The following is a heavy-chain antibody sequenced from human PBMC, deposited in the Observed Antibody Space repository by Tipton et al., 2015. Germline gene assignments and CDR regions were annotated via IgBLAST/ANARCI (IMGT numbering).Heavy chain of an antibody. D-gene: IGHD2-21*02. J-gene: IGHJ6*02. V-gene: IGHV4-61*01. CDR2: IYYSGIT. CDR1: GGSVSSGIYY. Sequence: GLVKPSETLSLTCTVSGGSVSSGIYYWNWIRQPPGKGLEWIGYIYYSGITNYNSSLTSRISMSVDTSKNQFSLKLSSVTTADTAVYYCARLSCGGDCYWGTSYFHYGMDVWGQGTTVTVSS. CDR3: ARLSCGGDCYWGTSYFHYGMDV.